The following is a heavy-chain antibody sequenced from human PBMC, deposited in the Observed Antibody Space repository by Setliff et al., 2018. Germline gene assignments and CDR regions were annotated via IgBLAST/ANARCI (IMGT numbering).Heavy chain of an antibody. CDR2: IYIRGII. V-gene: IGHV4-61*09. D-gene: IGHD3-10*01. Sequence: SETLSLTCSVSGDFMSSHLYFWSWIRQPAGKGLEWIGDIYIRGIINYNPSLKSRTTISIDTSKNQFSLKLSSVTAADTAVYYCARHPRGPNWYFDLWGRGTLVTVSS. CDR3: ARHPRGPNWYFDL. CDR1: GDFMSSHLYF. J-gene: IGHJ2*01.